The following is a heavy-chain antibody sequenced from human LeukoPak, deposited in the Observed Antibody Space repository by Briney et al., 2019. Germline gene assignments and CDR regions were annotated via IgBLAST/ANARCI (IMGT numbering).Heavy chain of an antibody. CDR3: AIERSGYHH. CDR2: ISSSGSTI. Sequence: GGSLRLSCAASGFTFSSYEMNWVRQAPGKGLEWVSYISSSGSTIYYADSVKGRFTISRNNAKNSLYLQMNSLRAEDTAVYYCAIERSGYHHWGQGTLVTVSS. CDR1: GFTFSSYE. V-gene: IGHV3-48*03. D-gene: IGHD3-3*01. J-gene: IGHJ5*02.